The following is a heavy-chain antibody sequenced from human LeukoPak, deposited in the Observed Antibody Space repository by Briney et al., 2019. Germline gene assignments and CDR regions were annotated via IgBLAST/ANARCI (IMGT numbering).Heavy chain of an antibody. Sequence: SETLSLTCTVSGGSISSYYWSWIRQPAGKGLEWIGRIYTSGSTNYNPSLKSRVTMSVDTSKNQFSLKLSPVTAADTAVYYCAREGYCSSTSCFHPNYYYGMDVWGQGTTVTVSS. J-gene: IGHJ6*02. CDR2: IYTSGST. V-gene: IGHV4-4*07. D-gene: IGHD2-2*01. CDR1: GGSISSYY. CDR3: AREGYCSSTSCFHPNYYYGMDV.